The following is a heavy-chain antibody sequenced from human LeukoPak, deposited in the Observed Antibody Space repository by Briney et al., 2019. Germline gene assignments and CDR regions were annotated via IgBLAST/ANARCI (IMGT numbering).Heavy chain of an antibody. J-gene: IGHJ6*02. CDR1: GGTFSSYA. CDR3: ALLRAGRTSSHQEYYYSYGMDV. Sequence: ASVKVSCKASGGTFSSYAISWVRQAPGQGLEWMGQIIPIFGSAHYAQKFQDRVTSTVDESTSTAYMELSSLRSGDTAVYYCALLRAGRTSSHQEYYYSYGMDVWGQGTTVTVSS. V-gene: IGHV1-69*13. D-gene: IGHD3-10*01. CDR2: IIPIFGSA.